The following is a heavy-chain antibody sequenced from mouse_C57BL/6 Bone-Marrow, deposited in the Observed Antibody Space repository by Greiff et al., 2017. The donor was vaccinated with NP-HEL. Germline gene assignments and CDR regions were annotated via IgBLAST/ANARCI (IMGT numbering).Heavy chain of an antibody. J-gene: IGHJ1*03. CDR2: IYPRSGNT. V-gene: IGHV1-81*01. CDR3: ARDGTVVATKEFDV. D-gene: IGHD1-1*01. Sequence: QVHVKQSGAELARPGASVKLSCKASGYTFTSYGISWVKQRTGQGLEWIGEIYPRSGNTYYNEKFKGKATLTADKSSSTAYMELRSLTSEDSAVYFCARDGTVVATKEFDVWGTGTTVTVSS. CDR1: GYTFTSYG.